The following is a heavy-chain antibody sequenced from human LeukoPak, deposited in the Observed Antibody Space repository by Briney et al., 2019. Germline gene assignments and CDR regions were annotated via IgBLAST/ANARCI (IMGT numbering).Heavy chain of an antibody. CDR2: ISAYNGNT. J-gene: IGHJ5*02. V-gene: IGHV1-18*01. Sequence: GASVKVSCKASGYTFTSYGISWVRQAPGQGLEWMGWISAYNGNTNYAQKLQGRVTMTTDTSTSTAYMELRSLRSDDTAVYYCARVHPGSDAGYSSSRGWFDPWGQGTLVTVSS. D-gene: IGHD6-13*01. CDR3: ARVHPGSDAGYSSSRGWFDP. CDR1: GYTFTSYG.